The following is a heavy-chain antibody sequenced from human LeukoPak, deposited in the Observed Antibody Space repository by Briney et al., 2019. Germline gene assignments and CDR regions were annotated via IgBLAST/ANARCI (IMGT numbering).Heavy chain of an antibody. CDR2: ISKTGGST. V-gene: IGHV3-23*01. CDR3: SKDRWGSGGSGGGDY. CDR1: GFTFSSYA. D-gene: IGHD2-15*01. J-gene: IGHJ4*02. Sequence: GGSLRLSCAASGFTFSSYAMTWVRQAPGKGLEGVSTISKTGGSTYYADSVEGRFTISRDNSKNTLYLQMNSLRVEDTAVYYCSKDRWGSGGSGGGDYWGQGTLVTVSS.